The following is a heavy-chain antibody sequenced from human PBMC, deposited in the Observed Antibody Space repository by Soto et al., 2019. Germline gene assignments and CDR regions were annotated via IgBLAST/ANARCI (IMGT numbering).Heavy chain of an antibody. CDR2: IIPIFGTA. D-gene: IGHD5-18*01. Sequence: QVQLVQSGAEVKKPGSSVKVSCKASGGTFSSYAISWVRQAPGQGLEWMGGIIPIFGTANYAQKFQGRVMIPAGESTGTAYRELRSVGSEGAAVYYWGGGGGWVGYSYGLASFDYWGQGTLVTVSS. CDR1: GGTFSSYA. CDR3: GGGGGWVGYSYGLASFDY. V-gene: IGHV1-69*01. J-gene: IGHJ4*02.